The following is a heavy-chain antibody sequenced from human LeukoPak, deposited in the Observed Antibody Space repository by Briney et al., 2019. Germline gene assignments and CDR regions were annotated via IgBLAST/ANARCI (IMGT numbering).Heavy chain of an antibody. CDR1: GFTFTTYA. V-gene: IGHV3-23*01. D-gene: IGHD3-16*01. Sequence: PGGSLRLSCAASGFTFTTYAMSWVRQAPGKGLDWVSVISGDGLRTYYADSVKGRFTISRDNSKNTLFLQMNSLRAEDTAIYYCTLHYDYVWETYSYDYWGQGTLVTVSS. CDR2: ISGDGLRT. CDR3: TLHYDYVWETYSYDY. J-gene: IGHJ4*02.